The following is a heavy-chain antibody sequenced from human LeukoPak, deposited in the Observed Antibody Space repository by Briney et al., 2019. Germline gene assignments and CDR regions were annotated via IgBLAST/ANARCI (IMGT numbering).Heavy chain of an antibody. V-gene: IGHV3-7*01. CDR2: IKPDGSEK. CDR3: TRDLMDYDVSTGLHHYYMDV. D-gene: IGHD3-9*01. Sequence: PGGSLRLSCAASGFTFSTYWMTWVRQAPGKGLEWVANIKPDGSEKNYVDSVKGRFTISRDNAKNTLYLQMNTLRVEDTAVYYCTRDLMDYDVSTGLHHYYMDVWGQGTTVTVSS. J-gene: IGHJ6*02. CDR1: GFTFSTYW.